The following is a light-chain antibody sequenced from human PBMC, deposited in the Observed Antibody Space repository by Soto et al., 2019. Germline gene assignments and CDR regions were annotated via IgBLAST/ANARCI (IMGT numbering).Light chain of an antibody. J-gene: IGKJ4*01. CDR2: WAS. CDR1: QSVLYSSNNKNY. V-gene: IGKV4-1*01. Sequence: DIVMTQSPDSLAVSLGERATINCKSSQSVLYSSNNKNYLAWYQQKPGQPPKVLIYWASTRESGVPDRFSGSGYGTDFTLTISSLQAEDVAVYYWHQYYSAVSFGGGTKVEIK. CDR3: HQYYSAVS.